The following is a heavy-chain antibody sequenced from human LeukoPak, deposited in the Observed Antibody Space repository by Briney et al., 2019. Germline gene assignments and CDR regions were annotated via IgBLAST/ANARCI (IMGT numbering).Heavy chain of an antibody. J-gene: IGHJ4*02. CDR1: GYTFTGYY. CDR3: ARGSDDYGDYFDY. D-gene: IGHD4-17*01. Sequence: ASVKVSCKASGYTFTGYYMHWVRQAPGQGLEWMGWINPNSGGTNYAQKFQGRVTMTRDTSISTAYMELSSLRSEDTAVYYCARGSDDYGDYFDYWGQGTLVTVSS. CDR2: INPNSGGT. V-gene: IGHV1-2*02.